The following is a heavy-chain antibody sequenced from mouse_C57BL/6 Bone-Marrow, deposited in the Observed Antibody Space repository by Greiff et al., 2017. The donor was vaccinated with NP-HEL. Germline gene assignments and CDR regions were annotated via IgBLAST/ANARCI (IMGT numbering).Heavy chain of an antibody. CDR3: ARRGITTVEAY. J-gene: IGHJ3*01. CDR2: IYPRSGNT. CDR1: GYTFTSYG. D-gene: IGHD1-1*01. V-gene: IGHV1-81*01. Sequence: VQLQQSGAELARPGASVKLSCKASGYTFTSYGISWVKQRTGQGLEWIGEIYPRSGNTYYNEKFKGKATLTADKSSSTAYMELRSLTSEDSAVYFCARRGITTVEAYWGQGTLVTVSA.